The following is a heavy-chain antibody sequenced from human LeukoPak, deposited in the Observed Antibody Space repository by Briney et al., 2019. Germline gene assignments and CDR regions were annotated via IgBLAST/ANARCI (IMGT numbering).Heavy chain of an antibody. CDR1: GFTSSNYR. V-gene: IGHV3-21*01. Sequence: GGSLRLSCAASGFTSSNYRMNWVRQAPGKGLEWVSSISSSGIYIYYADSLKGRFTISRDNAKNSLYLQMNSLRAEGTAVYYCARGRDGYNLVDAFDIWGQGIMVTVSS. CDR3: ARGRDGYNLVDAFDI. J-gene: IGHJ3*02. D-gene: IGHD5-24*01. CDR2: ISSSGIYI.